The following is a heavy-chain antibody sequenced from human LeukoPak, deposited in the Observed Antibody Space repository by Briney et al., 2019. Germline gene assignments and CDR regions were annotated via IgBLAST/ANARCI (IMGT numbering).Heavy chain of an antibody. V-gene: IGHV3-21*01. CDR3: ASGTVGNYALDY. CDR2: IGTSSNNI. D-gene: IGHD1-7*01. Sequence: GGSLGLSCAPSGLTFSRNNMNWVRQAPGKGLEWVSSIGTSSNNIYYTDSVKGRFTISRDNAKNSLYLQVDSLRVEDTAVYFCASGTVGNYALDYWGQGTLVTVSS. J-gene: IGHJ4*02. CDR1: GLTFSRNN.